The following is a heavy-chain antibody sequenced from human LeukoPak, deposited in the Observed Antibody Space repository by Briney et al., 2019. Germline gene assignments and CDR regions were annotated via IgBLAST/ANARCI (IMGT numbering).Heavy chain of an antibody. V-gene: IGHV4-34*01. J-gene: IGHJ4*02. CDR3: ARYRDYWSGFPYFDY. D-gene: IGHD3-3*01. Sequence: PSETLSLTCAVYGGSFSVYYWSWIRQPPGKGLEWIGEINHRGSTNYNRSLKSRVSISVDTSKNQLSLNLSSVTAAGTAVYYCARYRDYWSGFPYFDYWGQGAMVTVSS. CDR1: GGSFSVYY. CDR2: INHRGST.